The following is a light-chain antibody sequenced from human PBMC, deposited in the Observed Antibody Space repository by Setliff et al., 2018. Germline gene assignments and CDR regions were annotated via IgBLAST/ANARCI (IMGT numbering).Light chain of an antibody. CDR1: QSVRNN. J-gene: IGKJ3*01. Sequence: EIVMTQSPATVSVSPGEGATLSCRASQSVRNNLAWYQQKPGQAPSLLIYGTSTRATGVPARFSGSGSGTEFTLTISSLQSEDLAVYFCQHYDSWPFTFGPGTKVD. CDR2: GTS. CDR3: QHYDSWPFT. V-gene: IGKV3-15*01.